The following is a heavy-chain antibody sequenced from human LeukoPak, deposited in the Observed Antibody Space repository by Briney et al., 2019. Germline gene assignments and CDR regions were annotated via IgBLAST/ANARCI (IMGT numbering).Heavy chain of an antibody. J-gene: IGHJ4*02. V-gene: IGHV1-2*02. CDR2: INPNSGGT. D-gene: IGHD3-22*01. Sequence: ASVKVSCKASGYTFTGYYMHWVRQAPGQGLEWMGWINPNSGGTNYAQKFQGRVTMTRDTSISTAYMELSRLRSDDTAVYFCAREVAYYDSSEIPGNYGGQASLVTASS. CDR1: GYTFTGYY. CDR3: AREVAYYDSSEIPGNY.